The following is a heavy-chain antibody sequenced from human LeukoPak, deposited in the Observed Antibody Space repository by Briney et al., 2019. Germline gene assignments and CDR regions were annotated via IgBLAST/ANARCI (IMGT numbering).Heavy chain of an antibody. J-gene: IGHJ4*02. D-gene: IGHD2-2*01. CDR2: IYYSGST. CDR3: ARLGIGVVPSTMLGDYYFDY. V-gene: IGHV4-59*08. CDR1: GGSMSTYY. Sequence: SETLSLTCTVSGGSMSTYYWSWIRQTPGKGLEWIGYIYYSGSTKYNPSLKSRVTISVDTSKNQFSLKLTSVTAADTAVYYCARLGIGVVPSTMLGDYYFDYWGQGTLVTVSS.